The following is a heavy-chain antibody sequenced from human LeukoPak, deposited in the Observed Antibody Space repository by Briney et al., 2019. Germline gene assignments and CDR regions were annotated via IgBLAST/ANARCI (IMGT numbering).Heavy chain of an antibody. Sequence: GGSLRLSCAASGFTFSSYGTHWVRQAPGKGLEWVAFIRYDGSNKYYADSVKGRFTISRDNSKNTLYLQMNSLRAEDTAVYYCAKDGHRSIAAHFDYWGQGTLVTVSS. D-gene: IGHD6-6*01. CDR1: GFTFSSYG. J-gene: IGHJ4*02. V-gene: IGHV3-30*02. CDR2: IRYDGSNK. CDR3: AKDGHRSIAAHFDY.